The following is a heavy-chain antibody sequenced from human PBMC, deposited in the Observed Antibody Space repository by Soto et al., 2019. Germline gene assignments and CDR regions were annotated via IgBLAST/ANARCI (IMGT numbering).Heavy chain of an antibody. CDR1: GGSISSSSYY. V-gene: IGHV4-39*01. CDR2: IYYSGSI. J-gene: IGHJ6*02. CDR3: ARRGPSFFPQGYYYGMDV. D-gene: IGHD3-10*01. Sequence: QLQLQESGPGLVKPSETLSLTCTVSGGSISSSSYYWGWIRQPPGKGLEWIGSIYYSGSIYYNPSLKSRVTVSVDTSKNQFSLKLSSVTAADTAVYYCARRGPSFFPQGYYYGMDVRGPGTTVTVSS.